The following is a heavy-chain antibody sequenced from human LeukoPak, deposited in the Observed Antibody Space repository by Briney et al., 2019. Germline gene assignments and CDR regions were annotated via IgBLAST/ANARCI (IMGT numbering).Heavy chain of an antibody. CDR1: GFTFSSYG. D-gene: IGHD6-19*01. CDR2: IRYDGSNK. V-gene: IGHV3-30*02. J-gene: IGHJ6*03. CDR3: AKDDRRVGPDGWASARYYYYYYYMDV. Sequence: PGGSLRLSCAASGFTFSSYGMHWVRQAPGKGLEWVAFIRYDGSNKYYADSVKGRFTISRDNSKNTLYLQMNSLRAEDTAVYYCAKDDRRVGPDGWASARYYYYYYYMDVWGKGTTVTISS.